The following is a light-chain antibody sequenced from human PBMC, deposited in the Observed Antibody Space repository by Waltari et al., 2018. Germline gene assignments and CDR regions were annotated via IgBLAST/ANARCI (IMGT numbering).Light chain of an antibody. V-gene: IGLV4-69*01. J-gene: IGLJ3*02. CDR3: QTGGHGTWV. CDR2: VNSDGSN. CDR1: SGHSSNV. Sequence: QLVLTQSPSASPSPGASVRLTCTLSSGHSSNVIAWHQRQPEKGPRYLMKVNSDGSNSKGDEIPDRFSGSSSGAERYLTISSLQSEDEADYYCQTGGHGTWVFGGGTKLTVL.